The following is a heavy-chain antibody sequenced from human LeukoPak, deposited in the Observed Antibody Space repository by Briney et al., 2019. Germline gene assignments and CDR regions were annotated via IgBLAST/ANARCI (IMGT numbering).Heavy chain of an antibody. CDR1: GFILSIYW. D-gene: IGHD3-22*01. CDR3: TRRYNDSRGYEGAREI. J-gene: IGHJ3*02. V-gene: IGHV3-74*01. Sequence: GGSLSLSCALSGFILSIYWMHWARHGGGEGRVCVVCINIDGGSTSYAESEKGRFASSRDNAKNTLYLQMNKLRAEDTAVYYCTRRYNDSRGYEGAREIWGERTMDTVSS. CDR2: INIDGGST.